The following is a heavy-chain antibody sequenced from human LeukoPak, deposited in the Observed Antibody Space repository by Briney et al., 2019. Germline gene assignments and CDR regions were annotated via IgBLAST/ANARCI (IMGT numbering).Heavy chain of an antibody. CDR2: INPNSGGT. Sequence: ASVKVSCKASGYTFTGYYMHWVRQAPGQGLEWMGRINPNSGGTNYAQKFQGRVTMTRDTSISTAYMELSRLRSDDTAVYYCARNQYHYDSSGYFSWGQGTLVTVSS. J-gene: IGHJ4*02. CDR3: ARNQYHYDSSGYFS. CDR1: GYTFTGYY. D-gene: IGHD3-22*01. V-gene: IGHV1-2*06.